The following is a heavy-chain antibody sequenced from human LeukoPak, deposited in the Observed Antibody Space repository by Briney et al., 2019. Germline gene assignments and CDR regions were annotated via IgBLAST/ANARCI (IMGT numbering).Heavy chain of an antibody. CDR3: AKGEGGSGWYSPFDI. V-gene: IGHV3-23*01. D-gene: IGHD6-19*01. CDR2: IRTDGATT. Sequence: GGSLSLSCAASGFIFSSYGMSWVRQAQGKGLEWVSIIRTDGATTHYADSVKGRFTISRDNSKNTLYLQMSSLRIEDTAVYYCAKGEGGSGWYSPFDIWGQGTMVTVSS. J-gene: IGHJ3*02. CDR1: GFIFSSYG.